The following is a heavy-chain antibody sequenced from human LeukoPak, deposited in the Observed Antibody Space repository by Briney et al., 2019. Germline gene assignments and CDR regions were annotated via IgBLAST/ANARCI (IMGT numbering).Heavy chain of an antibody. J-gene: IGHJ4*02. Sequence: ASVKVSCKASGDTFTSYDSNWVRQATGQGLEWMGWMNPNSGNTGYAQTFQGRITMIRNTYIRTAYMEMSSLRSEDTAVYYCARGQGRHFDWLTGTPQGHYWGQGTLVTVSS. CDR3: ARGQGRHFDWLTGTPQGHY. CDR2: MNPNSGNT. D-gene: IGHD3-9*01. V-gene: IGHV1-8*01. CDR1: GDTFTSYD.